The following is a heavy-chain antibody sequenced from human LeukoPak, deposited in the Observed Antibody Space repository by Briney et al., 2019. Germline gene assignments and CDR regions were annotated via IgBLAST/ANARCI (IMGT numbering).Heavy chain of an antibody. Sequence: ASVKVSCKVFGYTLTELSMHWVRQAPGKGLEWMGGFDPEDGETIYAQKFQGRVTMTEDTSTNTAYMELSGLRSEDTAVYYCATDGVAVIWSRREIVAYALDIWGQGTMVTVSS. CDR1: GYTLTELS. CDR2: FDPEDGET. V-gene: IGHV1-24*01. CDR3: ATDGVAVIWSRREIVAYALDI. J-gene: IGHJ3*02. D-gene: IGHD3-3*01.